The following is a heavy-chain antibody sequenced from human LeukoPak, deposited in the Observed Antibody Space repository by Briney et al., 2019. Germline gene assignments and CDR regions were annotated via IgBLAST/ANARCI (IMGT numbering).Heavy chain of an antibody. Sequence: SETLSLTCAVFGGSFSGYYWIWIRQPPGKGLEYIGEINHSGSTNFNPSLKSRVTISVDTSKNVFSLNLTPVTAADTAMYYCARARFKLAPPIGDWGQGSLVIVSS. CDR1: GGSFSGYY. CDR2: INHSGST. V-gene: IGHV4-34*01. D-gene: IGHD3-16*01. J-gene: IGHJ4*02. CDR3: ARARFKLAPPIGD.